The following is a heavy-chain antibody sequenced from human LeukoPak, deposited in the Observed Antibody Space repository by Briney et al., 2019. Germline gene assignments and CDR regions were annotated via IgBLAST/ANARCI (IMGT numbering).Heavy chain of an antibody. Sequence: SVKVSCKASGGTFSSYAISWVRQAPGQGLEWMGRIIPILGIANYAQKFQGRVTITADKSTSTAYMELSSLRSEDTAVYYCASSIAAAGTAPNWFDPRGQGTLVTVSS. CDR2: IIPILGIA. V-gene: IGHV1-69*04. J-gene: IGHJ5*02. D-gene: IGHD6-13*01. CDR3: ASSIAAAGTAPNWFDP. CDR1: GGTFSSYA.